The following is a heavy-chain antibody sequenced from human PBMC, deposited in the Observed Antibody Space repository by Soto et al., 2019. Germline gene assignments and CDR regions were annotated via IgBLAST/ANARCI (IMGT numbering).Heavy chain of an antibody. CDR1: GGTFSSYA. Sequence: SVKVSCKASGGTFSSYAISWVRQAPGQGLEWMGGIIPIFGTANYAQKFQGRVTITADESTSTAYMELSSLRSEDTAVYYCARATSSHLYYYDSSGYYFDYWGRGTLVTVSS. J-gene: IGHJ4*02. CDR2: IIPIFGTA. CDR3: ARATSSHLYYYDSSGYYFDY. V-gene: IGHV1-69*13. D-gene: IGHD3-22*01.